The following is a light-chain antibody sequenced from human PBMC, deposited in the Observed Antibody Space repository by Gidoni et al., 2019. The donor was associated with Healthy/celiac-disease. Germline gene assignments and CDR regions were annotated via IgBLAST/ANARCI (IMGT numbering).Light chain of an antibody. J-gene: IGLJ2*01. CDR3: QSYDSSLSGPVV. V-gene: IGLV1-40*01. CDR2: GNS. CDR1: SSNIGAGYD. Sequence: QSVLTQPPSVSGAPGQRAPIPCTGTSSNIGAGYDVHWYQQLPGTAPKLLIYGNSNRPSGVPDRFSGSKSGTSASLAITGLQAEDEADYYCQSYDSSLSGPVVFGGGTKLTVL.